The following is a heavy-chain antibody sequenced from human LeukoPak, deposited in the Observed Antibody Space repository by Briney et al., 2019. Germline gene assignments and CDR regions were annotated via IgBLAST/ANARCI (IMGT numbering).Heavy chain of an antibody. V-gene: IGHV3-23*01. D-gene: IGHD3-22*01. CDR2: IRGSGDTT. CDR3: ARANGYFYVHYYYMDV. CDR1: GFSLSYYG. J-gene: IGHJ6*03. Sequence: GGSLRLSCAASGFSLSYYGMSWVRQAPGKGLEWVSSIRGSGDTTDYADSVKGRFTTSRDTSKNTMYLQMNSLKVEDTAVYYCARANGYFYVHYYYMDVWGKGTTVTISS.